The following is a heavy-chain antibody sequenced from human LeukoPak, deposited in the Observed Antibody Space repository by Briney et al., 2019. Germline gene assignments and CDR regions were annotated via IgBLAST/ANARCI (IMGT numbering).Heavy chain of an antibody. CDR1: GYSFDSYV. Sequence: ASVKVSCKASGYSFDSYVMHWVRQAPGQRPEWMGWINAGNGDTKFSRKFQGRLIITRDTSATTAYMELNSLRSADTAVYYCARDPTNKWKLPLYYLDYWGQGTLVTVSS. CDR2: INAGNGDT. D-gene: IGHD1-20*01. J-gene: IGHJ4*02. V-gene: IGHV1-3*01. CDR3: ARDPTNKWKLPLYYLDY.